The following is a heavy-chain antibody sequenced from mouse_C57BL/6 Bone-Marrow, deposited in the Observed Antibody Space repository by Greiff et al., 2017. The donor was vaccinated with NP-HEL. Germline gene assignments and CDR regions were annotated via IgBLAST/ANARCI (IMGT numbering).Heavy chain of an antibody. V-gene: IGHV5-15*01. J-gene: IGHJ1*03. CDR2: ISNLAYSI. Sequence: DVKLVESGGGLVQPGGSLKLSCAASGFTFSDYGMAWVRQAPRKGPEWVAIISNLAYSIYYADTVTGRFTISRENAKNTLYLEMSSLRSEDTAMYYCARHGSSFYWYFDVWGTGTTVTVSS. CDR1: GFTFSDYG. CDR3: ARHGSSFYWYFDV. D-gene: IGHD1-1*01.